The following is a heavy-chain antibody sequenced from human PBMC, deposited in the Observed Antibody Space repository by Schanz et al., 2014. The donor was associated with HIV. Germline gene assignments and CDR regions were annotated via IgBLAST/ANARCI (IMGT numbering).Heavy chain of an antibody. J-gene: IGHJ4*02. CDR1: GFTFSTTW. Sequence: EVKLVESGGGLVKPGGSLRLSCAASGFTFSTTWMSWVRQTPGKGLEHISHIKRESDGGTTHYAAPVKGRFTISRDDSKNTLYLQMSSLRTEDTGMYYCSAESSDSGYIWFAYWGQGSRVTVSS. D-gene: IGHD6-25*01. V-gene: IGHV3-15*01. CDR2: IKRESDGGTT. CDR3: SAESSDSGYIWFAY.